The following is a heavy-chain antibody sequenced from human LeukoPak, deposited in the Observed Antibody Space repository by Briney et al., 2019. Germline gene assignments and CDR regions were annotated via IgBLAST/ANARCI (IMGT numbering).Heavy chain of an antibody. V-gene: IGHV3-74*01. CDR1: GFTFSTYW. D-gene: IGHD4/OR15-4a*01. Sequence: GGSLRLSCAASGFTFSTYWMHWVRQGPGKGLVWVSRIKTDGSSTNYADSVKGRFTISRDNAKNTLYLQMNSLRVEDTAVYYCARASPERYGDFDIWGQGTMVTVPS. CDR3: ARASPERYGDFDI. J-gene: IGHJ3*02. CDR2: IKTDGSST.